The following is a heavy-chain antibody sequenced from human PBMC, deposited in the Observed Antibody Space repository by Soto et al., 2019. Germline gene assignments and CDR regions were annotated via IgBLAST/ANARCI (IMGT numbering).Heavy chain of an antibody. CDR2: ISFSGAT. D-gene: IGHD2-2*01. CDR1: GVSITSYF. J-gene: IGHJ4*02. V-gene: IGHV4-59*01. Sequence: SETLSLTCTVSGVSITSYFWSWIRQTPGKGLDWIGSISFSGATYSNPSLKGRAALSVDTSENHLSLTLNSVTSEDTAVYYCSFAPNWTYQLTRYWGRGTQVTVSS. CDR3: SFAPNWTYQLTRY.